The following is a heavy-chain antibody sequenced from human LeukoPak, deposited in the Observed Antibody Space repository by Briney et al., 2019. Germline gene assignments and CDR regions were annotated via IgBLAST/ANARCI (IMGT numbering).Heavy chain of an antibody. CDR3: ARAPPHYDYVWGSYMYAFDI. CDR2: IYYSGST. V-gene: IGHV4-61*05. CDR1: GGSISSSSYY. J-gene: IGHJ3*02. D-gene: IGHD3-16*01. Sequence: SETLSLTCTVSGGSISSSSYYWGWIRQPPGKGLEWIGYIYYSGSTNYNPSLKSRVTISVDTSKNQFSLKLSSVTAADTAVYYCARAPPHYDYVWGSYMYAFDIWGQGTMVTVSS.